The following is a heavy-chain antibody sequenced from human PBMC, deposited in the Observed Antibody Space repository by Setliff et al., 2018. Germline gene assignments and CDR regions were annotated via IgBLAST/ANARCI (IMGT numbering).Heavy chain of an antibody. CDR2: IYPGDSDT. V-gene: IGHV5-51*01. CDR1: GYSFTSYW. Sequence: GESPKISCKGSGYSFTSYWSGWVRKMPGKGLEWLGIIYPGDSDTRSSPSFQGQVTISADKSISTASLLWSSLKASDTAMYYCARIGIPVDVGYNWNYCWFDPWGQGTLVTVSS. D-gene: IGHD1-7*01. J-gene: IGHJ5*02. CDR3: ARIGIPVDVGYNWNYCWFDP.